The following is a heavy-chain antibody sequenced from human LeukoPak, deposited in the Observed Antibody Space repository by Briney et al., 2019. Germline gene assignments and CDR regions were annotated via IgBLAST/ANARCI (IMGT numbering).Heavy chain of an antibody. CDR2: ISGGGVNT. J-gene: IGHJ4*02. CDR1: GFIFSSSA. CDR3: ARGGGYGSGSFSPKDY. V-gene: IGHV3-23*01. Sequence: GGSLRLSCAASGFIFSSSAMTWVRQAPGKGPEWVSAISGGGVNTYYADSVKGRLTISRDDSKNTLYLQMDSLRVEDTAVYYCARGGGYGSGSFSPKDYWGQGTLVTVSS. D-gene: IGHD3-10*01.